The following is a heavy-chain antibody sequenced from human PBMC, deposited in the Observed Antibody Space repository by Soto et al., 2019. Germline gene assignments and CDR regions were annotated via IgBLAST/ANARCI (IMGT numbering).Heavy chain of an antibody. Sequence: QVQLVQSGAEVKKPGASVKVSCKASGYTFTSYDINWVRQATGQGLEWMGWMNPNSGNTGYAQKFQGRVTMTRNTSISTAYMELSSLRSEDTAMYYCARATRVATPYYYYYYMDVWGKGTTVTVSS. V-gene: IGHV1-8*01. D-gene: IGHD5-12*01. J-gene: IGHJ6*03. CDR3: ARATRVATPYYYYYYMDV. CDR2: MNPNSGNT. CDR1: GYTFTSYD.